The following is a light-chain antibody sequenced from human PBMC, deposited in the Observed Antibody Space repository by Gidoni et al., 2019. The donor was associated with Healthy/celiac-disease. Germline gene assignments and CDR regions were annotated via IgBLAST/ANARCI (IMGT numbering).Light chain of an antibody. V-gene: IGKV1-39*01. J-gene: IGKJ2*01. CDR3: QQSYSTPRT. Sequence: DIQLTQSPSSLSASVGDRVTITCRASQSISSYLNWYQQKPGKAPKLLIYAASSLQSRVASRFSSSGSGTYFTLTIRSLQPEDFATYYCQQSYSTPRTFGQXTKLEIK. CDR1: QSISSY. CDR2: AAS.